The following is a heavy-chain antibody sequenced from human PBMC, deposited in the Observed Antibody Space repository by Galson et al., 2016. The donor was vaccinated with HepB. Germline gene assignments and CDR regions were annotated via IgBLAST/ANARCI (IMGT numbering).Heavy chain of an antibody. CDR1: GYSFTNYL. V-gene: IGHV1-46*01. D-gene: IGHD2-2*01. J-gene: IGHJ5*02. CDR2: LNPSGGGT. Sequence: VKVSCKASGYSFTNYLMHWLRQAPGQGLEWMGILNPSGGGTRYAQTFQGRVIMTRDTSTNTVYMELSSLRSDDTAIYFCARDRRYCSTFSCPNWFDLWGQGTLVTVSS. CDR3: ARDRRYCSTFSCPNWFDL.